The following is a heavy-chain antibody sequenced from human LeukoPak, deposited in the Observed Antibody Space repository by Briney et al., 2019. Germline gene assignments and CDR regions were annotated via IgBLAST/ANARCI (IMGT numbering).Heavy chain of an antibody. CDR2: INHSGST. CDR3: ASGYSSSWYRKSTFDY. D-gene: IGHD6-13*01. V-gene: IGHV4-34*01. CDR1: GGSFSGYY. J-gene: IGHJ4*02. Sequence: SETLSLTCAVYGGSFSGYYWSWIRQPPGKGLEWIGEINHSGSTNYNPSLKSRVTISVDTSKNQFSLKLSSVTAADTAVYYCASGYSSSWYRKSTFDYWGQGTLVTVSS.